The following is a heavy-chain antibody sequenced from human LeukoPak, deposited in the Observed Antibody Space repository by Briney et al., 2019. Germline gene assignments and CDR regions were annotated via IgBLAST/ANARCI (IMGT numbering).Heavy chain of an antibody. Sequence: GALRLSCAASGFTFSSYAMHWVRQAPGKGLEWVAVISYDGSNKYYADSVKGRFTISRDNSKNTLYLQMNSLRAEDTAVYYCARDFEGEWELLDFDYWGQGTLVTVSS. CDR3: ARDFEGEWELLDFDY. CDR1: GFTFSSYA. J-gene: IGHJ4*02. D-gene: IGHD1-26*01. V-gene: IGHV3-30-3*01. CDR2: ISYDGSNK.